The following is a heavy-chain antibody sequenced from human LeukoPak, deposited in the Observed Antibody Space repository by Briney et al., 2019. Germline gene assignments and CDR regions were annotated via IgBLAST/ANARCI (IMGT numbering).Heavy chain of an antibody. Sequence: ASVKVSCKASGYTFTSYYMHWVRQAPGQGLEWMGIINPGGGSTSYAQKFQGRVTMTRDTSTSTVYMELSSLRSEDTAVYYCARERRCGGDCYSSFDYWGQGTLVTVSS. J-gene: IGHJ4*02. CDR2: INPGGGST. CDR1: GYTFTSYY. D-gene: IGHD2-21*02. V-gene: IGHV1-46*01. CDR3: ARERRCGGDCYSSFDY.